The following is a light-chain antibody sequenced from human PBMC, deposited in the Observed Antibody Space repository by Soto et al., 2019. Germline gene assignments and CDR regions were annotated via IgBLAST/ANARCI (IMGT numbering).Light chain of an antibody. CDR1: QSVLYSSDNKHY. V-gene: IGKV4-1*01. J-gene: IGKJ2*01. Sequence: DIVMTQSPDSLAVSLGERATINCKSSQSVLYSSDNKHYLAWYQQRPGQPPNLLIYWASTRESGVPDRFSGSGSGTEFTLTSSSLQSEDVAVYYCQQYDATPHTFGQGTKLEI. CDR2: WAS. CDR3: QQYDATPHT.